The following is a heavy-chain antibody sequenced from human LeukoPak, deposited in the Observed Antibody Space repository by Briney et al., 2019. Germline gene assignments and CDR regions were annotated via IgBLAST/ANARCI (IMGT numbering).Heavy chain of an antibody. CDR1: GGSISSYY. Sequence: PSETLSLTCTVSGGSISSYYWSWIRQPPGKGLEWIGYIYYSGSTNYNPSLKSRVTISVDTSKNQFSLKLSSVTAADTAVYYCAERRDFWSGYDYWGQGTLVTVSS. CDR3: AERRDFWSGYDY. J-gene: IGHJ4*02. V-gene: IGHV4-59*01. D-gene: IGHD3-3*01. CDR2: IYYSGST.